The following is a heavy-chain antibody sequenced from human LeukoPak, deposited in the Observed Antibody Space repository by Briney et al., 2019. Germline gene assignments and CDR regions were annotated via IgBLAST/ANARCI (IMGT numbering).Heavy chain of an antibody. CDR1: GESFRGHS. V-gene: IGHV4-34*01. J-gene: IGHJ4*02. Sequence: SETLSLTCAVYGESFRGHSWNWIRQPPGKGLEWIGEINHSGSTNYKSSLKSRVTISVDTSKNQFSLKLTSVTAADTAMYYCARADRVVVFGASIWRPFDYWGQGTLVTVSS. D-gene: IGHD2-2*01. CDR2: INHSGST. CDR3: ARADRVVVFGASIWRPFDY.